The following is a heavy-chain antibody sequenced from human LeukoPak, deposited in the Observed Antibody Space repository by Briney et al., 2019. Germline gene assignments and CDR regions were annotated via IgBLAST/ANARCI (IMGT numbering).Heavy chain of an antibody. CDR2: IEQDGSEK. CDR1: GFTFTSYW. D-gene: IGHD6-13*01. J-gene: IGHJ4*02. CDR3: ARDPGIAAAGTVGYFDL. V-gene: IGHV3-7*01. Sequence: GGSLRLSCAASGFTFTSYWMSWVRQAPGKGLEWVANIEQDGSEKHYGDSVKGRFTISRDNAKNSLFLQMNSLRAEDTAAYYCARDPGIAAAGTVGYFDLWGQGNMVTVSS.